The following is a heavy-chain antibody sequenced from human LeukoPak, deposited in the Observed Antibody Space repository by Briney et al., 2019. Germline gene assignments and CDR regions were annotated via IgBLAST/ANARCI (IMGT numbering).Heavy chain of an antibody. J-gene: IGHJ6*02. CDR3: ARDWNNNYYYYGMDV. CDR2: INPNSGGT. Sequence: ASVKVSCKASGYTFTGYYMHWVRQAPGQGLEWMGWINPNSGGTNYAQKFQGRVTMTRDTSISTAYMELSRLRSDDTAVYYCARDWNNNYYYYGMDVWGQGTTVTVSS. V-gene: IGHV1-2*02. D-gene: IGHD1-1*01. CDR1: GYTFTGYY.